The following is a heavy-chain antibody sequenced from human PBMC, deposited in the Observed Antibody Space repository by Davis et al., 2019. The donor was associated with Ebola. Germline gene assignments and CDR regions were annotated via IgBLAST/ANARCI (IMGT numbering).Heavy chain of an antibody. CDR3: ARLLYEEYFQH. CDR1: GYSISSGYY. J-gene: IGHJ1*01. CDR2: IYHSGST. Sequence: PSETLSLTCAVSGYSISSGYYWGWIRQPPGKGLEWIGSIYHSGSTYYNPSLKSRVTISVDTSKNQFSLKLSSVTAADTAVYYCARLLYEEYFQHWGQGTLVTVSS. D-gene: IGHD3-3*01. V-gene: IGHV4-38-2*01.